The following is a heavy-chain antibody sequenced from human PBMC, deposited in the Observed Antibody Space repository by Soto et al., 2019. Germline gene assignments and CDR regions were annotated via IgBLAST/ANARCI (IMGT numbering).Heavy chain of an antibody. V-gene: IGHV3-23*01. J-gene: IGHJ4*02. Sequence: PGGSLRLSCAASGFTFSTYAMNWVRQAPGKGLEWVSGISGSGDSTYYADSVKGRFTVSRDNSKNTLYLQMNSLRAEDTAVYYCARAPLGIIVAPDFWSQGTLVTVSS. D-gene: IGHD3-22*01. CDR3: ARAPLGIIVAPDF. CDR2: ISGSGDST. CDR1: GFTFSTYA.